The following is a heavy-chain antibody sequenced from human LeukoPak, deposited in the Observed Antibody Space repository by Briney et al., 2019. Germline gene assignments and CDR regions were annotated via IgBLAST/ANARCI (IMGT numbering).Heavy chain of an antibody. CDR1: GFTVSSNY. D-gene: IGHD3-22*01. J-gene: IGHJ4*02. Sequence: GGSLRLSCAASGFTVSSNYMSWVRQAPGKGLEWVGRIKSKTDGGTTDYAAPVKGRFTISRDDSKNTLYLQMNSLKTEDTAVYYCTTDPYYYDSSGYHWGQGTLVTVSS. CDR2: IKSKTDGGTT. CDR3: TTDPYYYDSSGYH. V-gene: IGHV3-15*01.